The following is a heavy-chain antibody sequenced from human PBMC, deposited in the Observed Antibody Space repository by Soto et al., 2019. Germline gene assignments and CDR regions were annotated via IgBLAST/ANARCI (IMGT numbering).Heavy chain of an antibody. V-gene: IGHV3-30*03. D-gene: IGHD3-9*01. Sequence: GGSLRLSCAASGFTFSNYAMHWVRQAPGKGLEWVAVISYDGSNKYYADSVKGRFTISRDNSKNSLYLQMNSLRAEDTAVYYCARGPLRYFDWPYDYWGQGTLVTVSS. CDR1: GFTFSNYA. CDR2: ISYDGSNK. J-gene: IGHJ4*02. CDR3: ARGPLRYFDWPYDY.